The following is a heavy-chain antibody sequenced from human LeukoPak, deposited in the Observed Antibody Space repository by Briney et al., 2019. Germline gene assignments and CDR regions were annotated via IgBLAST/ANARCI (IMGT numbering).Heavy chain of an antibody. Sequence: PGGSLRLSCAAPGFTLSSYEINWVRQAPGKGLEWVSYISSSGTTIYYADSVKGRFTISRDNAKNSLYLQMNSLRAEDTPVYYCVGRFLECSDDWGQGTLVTVSS. V-gene: IGHV3-48*03. CDR2: ISSSGTTI. J-gene: IGHJ4*02. CDR1: GFTLSSYE. D-gene: IGHD3-3*01. CDR3: VGRFLECSDD.